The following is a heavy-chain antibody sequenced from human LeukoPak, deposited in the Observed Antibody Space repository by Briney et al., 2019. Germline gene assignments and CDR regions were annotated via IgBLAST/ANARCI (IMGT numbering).Heavy chain of an antibody. CDR1: GGSISSGGYS. V-gene: IGHV4-61*08. Sequence: SETLSLTCAVSGGSISSGGYSWSWIRQPPGKGLEWIGRIYSSGSTNYNPSLKSRVSMSVDTSKNQFSLKLTSVTAADTAVYYCARGGKATVVTMWGQGILVTVSS. CDR2: IYSSGST. D-gene: IGHD4-23*01. J-gene: IGHJ4*02. CDR3: ARGGKATVVTM.